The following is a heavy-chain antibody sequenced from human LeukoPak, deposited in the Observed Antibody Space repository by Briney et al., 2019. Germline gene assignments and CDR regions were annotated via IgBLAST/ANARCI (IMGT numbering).Heavy chain of an antibody. CDR2: IYHTGSS. CDR3: ARGDPYHFDS. J-gene: IGHJ4*02. V-gene: IGHV4-59*01. Sequence: PSETLSLTXTVSGGSISSYYWTWIRQPPGKGLEWIGYIYHTGSSNYNPSLESRVTISVDTSKNQFSLKLNSVTAADTAVYYCARGDPYHFDSWGQGTLVTVFS. CDR1: GGSISSYY.